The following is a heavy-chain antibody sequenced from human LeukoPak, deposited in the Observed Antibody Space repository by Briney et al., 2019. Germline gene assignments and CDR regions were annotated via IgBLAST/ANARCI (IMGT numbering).Heavy chain of an antibody. Sequence: SQTLSLTCAISGDSVSSNSTAWDWIRQSPSRGLEWLGRTYYRSKWYYDYAVSVKSRMTINPDTSKNQFSLQQNSVTPEDTAVYYCARGGSGWSVSLFDPWGQGALVTDSS. D-gene: IGHD6-13*01. CDR1: GDSVSSNSTA. J-gene: IGHJ5*02. CDR3: ARGGSGWSVSLFDP. V-gene: IGHV6-1*01. CDR2: TYYRSKWYY.